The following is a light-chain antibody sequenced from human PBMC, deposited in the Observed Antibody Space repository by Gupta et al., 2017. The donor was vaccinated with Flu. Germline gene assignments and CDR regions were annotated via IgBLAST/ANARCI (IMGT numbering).Light chain of an antibody. V-gene: IGKV1-5*03. J-gene: IGKJ4*01. CDR2: KAS. CDR3: QQHLTYPLT. Sequence: DIQMTQSPSTLSASVGDRVTITCRASQSINNWLGWYQVRPGRAPKLLIYKASNLESGVPSRFSGSESGTAFTLTISSLQPDDSGTYYCQQHLTYPLTFGGGTRVDIK. CDR1: QSINNW.